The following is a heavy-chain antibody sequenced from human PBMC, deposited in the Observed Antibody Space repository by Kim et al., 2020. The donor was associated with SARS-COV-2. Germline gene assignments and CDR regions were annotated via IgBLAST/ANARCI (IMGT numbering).Heavy chain of an antibody. J-gene: IGHJ4*02. D-gene: IGHD3-22*01. CDR1: GFTFSSYG. V-gene: IGHV3-33*01. CDR3: ARKAGSSGYYFDY. CDR2: IWYDESKK. Sequence: GGSLRLSCAASGFTFSSYGMHWVRQAPGKGLEWVAAIWYDESKKFYAESVKGRFTISRDNSKNTLYLQMNSLRAEDTALYYCARKAGSSGYYFDYWGQGTLVTVSS.